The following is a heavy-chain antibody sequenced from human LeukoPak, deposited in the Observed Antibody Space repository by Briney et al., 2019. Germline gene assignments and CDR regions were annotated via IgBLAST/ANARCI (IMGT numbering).Heavy chain of an antibody. CDR1: GGSFSGYY. J-gene: IGHJ4*02. CDR3: WGFGATGPFDY. Sequence: PSETLSLTCAVYGGSFSGYYWSWIRQPPGKGLEWIGRIYTSGSTNYNPSLKSRVTMSVDTSKNQFSLKLSSVTAADTAVYYCWGFGATGPFDYWGQGTLVTVSS. CDR2: IYTSGST. V-gene: IGHV4-59*10. D-gene: IGHD1-26*01.